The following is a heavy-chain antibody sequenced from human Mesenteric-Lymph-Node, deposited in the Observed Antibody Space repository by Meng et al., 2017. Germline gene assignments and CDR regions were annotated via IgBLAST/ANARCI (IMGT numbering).Heavy chain of an antibody. D-gene: IGHD3-22*01. CDR2: IYHSAIT. Sequence: SETLSLTCSVSGYSISSGYYWGWIRQPPGKGLEWIGIIYHSAITYYNPSLKSRVTISVDTSKNQFSLKLSSVTAADTAVYYCARSGYYYDSSGYYYVFPDYWGQGTLVTVSS. J-gene: IGHJ4*02. CDR3: ARSGYYYDSSGYYYVFPDY. V-gene: IGHV4-38-2*01. CDR1: GYSISSGYY.